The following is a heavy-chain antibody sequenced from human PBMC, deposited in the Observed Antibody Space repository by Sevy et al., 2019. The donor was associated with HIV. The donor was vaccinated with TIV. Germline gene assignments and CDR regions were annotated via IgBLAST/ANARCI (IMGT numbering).Heavy chain of an antibody. J-gene: IGHJ4*02. CDR3: AKFPVQQLVFPARDPTTNN. CDR2: ISGSGGST. CDR1: GFTFSSYA. V-gene: IGHV3-23*01. Sequence: GGSLRLSCAASGFTFSSYAMSWVRQAPGKGLEWVSAISGSGGSTYYADSVKGRFTISRDNSKNTLYLQMNSLRAEDTAVYYCAKFPVQQLVFPARDPTTNNWGQGTLVTVSS. D-gene: IGHD6-6*01.